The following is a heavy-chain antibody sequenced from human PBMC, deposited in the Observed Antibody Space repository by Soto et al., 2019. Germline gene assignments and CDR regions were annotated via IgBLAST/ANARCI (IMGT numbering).Heavy chain of an antibody. CDR2: IWYDGSNK. J-gene: IGHJ6*02. CDR3: ARQGSTLSRFYYYYTMDV. V-gene: IGHV3-33*01. CDR1: GFPFSNYG. D-gene: IGHD2-2*01. Sequence: VQLVESGGVVVQPGRSLRLSCAASGFPFSNYGMHWVRQAPGKGLEWVAIIWYDGSNKYYAEAVKGRYTISRDNSNNTLYLQMDSLRAEDTAVYYSARQGSTLSRFYYYYTMDVWGQGTTVTVSS.